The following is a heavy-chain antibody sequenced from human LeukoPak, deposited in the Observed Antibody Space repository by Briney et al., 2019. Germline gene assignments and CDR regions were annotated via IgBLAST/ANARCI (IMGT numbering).Heavy chain of an antibody. V-gene: IGHV3-23*01. J-gene: IGHJ4*02. CDR2: ISGSGGST. CDR3: AKDSGGSSWYDPFDY. D-gene: IGHD6-13*01. CDR1: GFTFSSYA. Sequence: GGSLRLSCAASGFTFSSYAMSWVRQAPGKGLEWVSAISGSGGSTYYADSVKGRFTISRDNSKNTLYLQMNSLRAEDTAVYYCAKDSGGSSWYDPFDYWGQGTLVTVSS.